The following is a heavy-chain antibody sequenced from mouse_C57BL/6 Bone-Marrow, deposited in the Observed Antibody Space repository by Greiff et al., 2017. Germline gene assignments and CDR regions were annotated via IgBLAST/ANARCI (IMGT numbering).Heavy chain of an antibody. CDR1: GYTFTSYW. V-gene: IGHV1-61*01. Sequence: VQLQQPGAELVRPGSSVKLSCKASGYTFTSYWMDWVKQRPGQGLEWIGNIYPSDSETHYNQKFKDKATLTVDKSSSTAYMQLSSLTSEDSAVYYCARGFIPYAMEYWGQGTSVTVSS. CDR2: IYPSDSET. D-gene: IGHD1-1*01. J-gene: IGHJ4*01. CDR3: ARGFIPYAMEY.